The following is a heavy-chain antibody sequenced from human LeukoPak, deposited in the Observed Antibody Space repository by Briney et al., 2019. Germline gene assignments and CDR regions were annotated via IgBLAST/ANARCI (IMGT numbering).Heavy chain of an antibody. J-gene: IGHJ4*02. CDR1: GFTFSSYE. V-gene: IGHV3-48*03. CDR2: ISSSGRTI. D-gene: IGHD4-11*01. CDR3: AVNYDLDY. Sequence: PGGSLRLSCAASGFTFSSYEMNWVRQAPGKGLEWVSYISSSGRTIYYADPVQGRFTISRDNAKNSLYLQMNSLRAEDTAVYYCAVNYDLDYWGQGTLVTVSS.